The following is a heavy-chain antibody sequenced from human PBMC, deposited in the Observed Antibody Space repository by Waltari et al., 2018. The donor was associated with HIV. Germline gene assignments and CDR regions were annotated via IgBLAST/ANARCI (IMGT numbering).Heavy chain of an antibody. J-gene: IGHJ4*02. CDR3: ATDRQGTVTKDFDY. D-gene: IGHD4-17*01. Sequence: EVQLVGSGGGLVKRGGSLRLSCAASGFTFRSHSMDWVRQAPGKGMDGVSSISSRTTVINYADAWKGRFTISRDNAKNSLYLQMNSLRAEDTAVYYGATDRQGTVTKDFDYWGQGTLVTVSS. CDR2: ISSRTTVI. V-gene: IGHV3-21*01. CDR1: GFTFRSHS.